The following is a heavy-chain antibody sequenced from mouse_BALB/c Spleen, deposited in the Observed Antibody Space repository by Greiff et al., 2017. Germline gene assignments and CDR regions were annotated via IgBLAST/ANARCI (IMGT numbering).Heavy chain of an antibody. CDR3: ARVRYRYDGFAY. D-gene: IGHD2-14*01. CDR1: GYAFSSYW. V-gene: IGHV1-80*01. J-gene: IGHJ3*01. Sequence: QVQLQQSGAELVRPGSSVKISCKASGYAFSSYWMNWVKQRPGQGLEWIGQIYPGDGDTNYNGKFKGKATLTADKSSSTAYMQLSSLTSEDSAVYFCARVRYRYDGFAYWGQGTLVTVSA. CDR2: IYPGDGDT.